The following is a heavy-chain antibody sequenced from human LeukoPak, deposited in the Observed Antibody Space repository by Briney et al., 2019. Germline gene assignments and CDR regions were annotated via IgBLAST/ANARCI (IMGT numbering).Heavy chain of an antibody. CDR3: AREGGQQLGSFDY. CDR1: GFTFRTYG. V-gene: IGHV3-33*01. D-gene: IGHD6-13*01. CDR2: IWYDGSDK. J-gene: IGHJ4*02. Sequence: GGSLRLSCAASGFTFRTYGMHWVRQAPGQGLEWEAIIWYDGSDKYYADSVKGRFAISRDNSKNTLYLQMNSLQVEDTAVYYCAREGGQQLGSFDYWGQGTLVTVTS.